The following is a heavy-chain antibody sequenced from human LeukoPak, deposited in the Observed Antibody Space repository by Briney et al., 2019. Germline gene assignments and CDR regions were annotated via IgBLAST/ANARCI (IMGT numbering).Heavy chain of an antibody. V-gene: IGHV3-11*01. J-gene: IGHJ3*02. CDR3: ARARLSQYYDILTGYLGDAFDI. CDR2: ISSSGSTI. D-gene: IGHD3-9*01. CDR1: GFTFSDYH. Sequence: PGGSLRLSCAVSGFTFSDYHMSWIRQAPGKGLEWVSYISSSGSTIYYADSVKGRFTISRDNAKNSLYLQMNSLRAEDTAVYYCARARLSQYYDILTGYLGDAFDIWGQGTMVTVSS.